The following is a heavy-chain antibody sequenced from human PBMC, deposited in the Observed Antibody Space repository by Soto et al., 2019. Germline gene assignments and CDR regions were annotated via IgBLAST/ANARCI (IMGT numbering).Heavy chain of an antibody. V-gene: IGHV4-30-2*01. Sequence: SETLSLTCAVSGGSISSGGYSWSWIRQPPGKGLEWIGYIYHSGSTYYNPSLKSRVTISVDRSKNQFSLKLSAVTAADTAVYYCARAYCGGDCYSGGGDYYYGMDVWGQGTTVTVSS. D-gene: IGHD2-21*02. CDR2: IYHSGST. CDR3: ARAYCGGDCYSGGGDYYYGMDV. J-gene: IGHJ6*02. CDR1: GGSISSGGYS.